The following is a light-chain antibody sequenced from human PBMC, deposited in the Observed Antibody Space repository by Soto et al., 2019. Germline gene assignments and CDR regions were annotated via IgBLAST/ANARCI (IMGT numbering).Light chain of an antibody. CDR1: QSVSSN. J-gene: IGKJ1*01. Sequence: EILMTQSPATLSVSPGERATLSCRASQSVSSNLAWYQQKPGQAPRLLLYGASTRATGIPARFSGSGSGTEFTLTISSLQSEDFASYYCQQYNNWPPWTFGQGTKVDIK. CDR3: QQYNNWPPWT. V-gene: IGKV3-15*01. CDR2: GAS.